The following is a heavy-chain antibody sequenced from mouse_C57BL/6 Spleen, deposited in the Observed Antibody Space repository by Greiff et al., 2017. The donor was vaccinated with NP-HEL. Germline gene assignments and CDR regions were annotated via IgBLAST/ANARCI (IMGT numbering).Heavy chain of an antibody. Sequence: VQLQQPGAELVRPGSSVKLSCKASGYTFTSYWMHWVKQRPIQGLEWIGNIDPSDSETHYNQKFKDKATLTVDKSSSTAYMQLSSLTSEDSAVYYCARPGFGGVYAMDYWVKEPQSPSPQ. V-gene: IGHV1-52*01. CDR2: IDPSDSET. J-gene: IGHJ4*01. CDR3: ARPGFGGVYAMDY. CDR1: GYTFTSYW.